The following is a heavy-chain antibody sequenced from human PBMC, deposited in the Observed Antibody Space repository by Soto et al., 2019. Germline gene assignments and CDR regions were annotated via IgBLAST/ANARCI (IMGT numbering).Heavy chain of an antibody. Sequence: PGGSLRLSCAASGFTFSSYAMSWVRQAPGKGLEWVSAISGSGGSTYYADSVKGRFTISRDNSKNTLYLQMNSLRAEDTAVYYCAKAPLSYCSSTSCLKVYYYFDYWGQGTLVTVSS. CDR3: AKAPLSYCSSTSCLKVYYYFDY. D-gene: IGHD2-2*01. CDR1: GFTFSSYA. J-gene: IGHJ4*02. V-gene: IGHV3-23*01. CDR2: ISGSGGST.